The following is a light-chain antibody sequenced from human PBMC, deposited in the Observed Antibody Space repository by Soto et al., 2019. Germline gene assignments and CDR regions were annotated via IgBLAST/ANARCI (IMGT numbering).Light chain of an antibody. J-gene: IGKJ2*01. V-gene: IGKV3-15*01. CDR2: GAT. CDR3: QQYNNWPPYT. CDR1: QGVGSN. Sequence: EIVMTQSPATLSMSPGDRATLSCRASQGVGSNLAWYQQRPGQAPRLLIYGATTRVTGVPARFSGSGSGTEFTLTISSLQSEDFAVYYCQQYNNWPPYTFGQGTNLEIK.